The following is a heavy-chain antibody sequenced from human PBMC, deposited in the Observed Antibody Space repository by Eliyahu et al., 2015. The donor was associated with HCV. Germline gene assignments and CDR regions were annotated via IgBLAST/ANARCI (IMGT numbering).Heavy chain of an antibody. CDR3: ARGPMGYRGTPSH. Sequence: EVQLVESGGGLIQPGGSLRLSCAASGFTVSSNYMSWVRQAPGKGLEWVSVIYSGGSTYYADSVKGRFTISRDNSKNTLYLQMNSLRAEDTAVYYCARGPMGYRGTPSHWGQGTLVTVSS. J-gene: IGHJ4*02. D-gene: IGHD1-1*01. CDR2: IYSGGST. V-gene: IGHV3-53*01. CDR1: GFTVSSNY.